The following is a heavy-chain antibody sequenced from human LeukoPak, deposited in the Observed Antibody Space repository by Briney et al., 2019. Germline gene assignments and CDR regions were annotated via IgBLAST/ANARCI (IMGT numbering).Heavy chain of an antibody. CDR1: GYTFTSYD. D-gene: IGHD5-18*01. J-gene: IGHJ4*02. Sequence: ASVKVSCKASGYTFTSYDINWVRQAPGQGLEWMGWMNPNSGNTGYAQKFQGRVSMTRSTSISTAYMELSNLRSEDTAVYYCARRLGRGTAPDFWGQGTLVTVSS. CDR2: MNPNSGNT. V-gene: IGHV1-8*01. CDR3: ARRLGRGTAPDF.